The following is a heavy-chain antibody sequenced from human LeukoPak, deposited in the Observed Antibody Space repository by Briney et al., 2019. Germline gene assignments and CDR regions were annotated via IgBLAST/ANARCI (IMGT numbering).Heavy chain of an antibody. V-gene: IGHV1-69*05. CDR2: IIPIFGTA. J-gene: IGHJ4*02. CDR3: ARVARGRGYFDY. CDR1: GGTFSSYA. D-gene: IGHD3-10*01. Sequence: ASVKVSCKASGGTFSSYAISWVRQAPGQGLEWMGGIIPIFGTANYAQKFQGRVTITTDESTSTAYMELSSLRSEDTAVYYCARVARGRGYFDYWGQGTLVTVSS.